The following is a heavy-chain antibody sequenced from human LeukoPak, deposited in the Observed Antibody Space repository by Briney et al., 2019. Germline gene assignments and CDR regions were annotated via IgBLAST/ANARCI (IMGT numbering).Heavy chain of an antibody. V-gene: IGHV3-23*01. Sequence: GGSLRLSCAASGFTFSSYAMSWVRQAPGMGLEWVSTITDSGGTTFYADSVKGRFTISRDNFKDTVYLQMNSLRAVDTAVYYCAKLWRGSHPRYFDHWGQGTLVTVSS. CDR2: ITDSGGTT. J-gene: IGHJ4*02. CDR1: GFTFSSYA. CDR3: AKLWRGSHPRYFDH. D-gene: IGHD1-26*01.